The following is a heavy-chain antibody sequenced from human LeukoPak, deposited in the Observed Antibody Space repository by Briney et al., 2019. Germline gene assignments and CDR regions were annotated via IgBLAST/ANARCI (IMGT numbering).Heavy chain of an antibody. D-gene: IGHD3-3*01. CDR1: GGTFSSYA. Sequence: SVKVSCKASGGTFSSYAISWVRQAPGQGLEWMGGIIPIFGTANYAQKFQGRVTITADESTSTAYMELSSLRSEDTAVYYCARRDRTNYDFWSGPSYYFDYWGQGTLVTVSS. CDR3: ARRDRTNYDFWSGPSYYFDY. CDR2: IIPIFGTA. V-gene: IGHV1-69*13. J-gene: IGHJ4*02.